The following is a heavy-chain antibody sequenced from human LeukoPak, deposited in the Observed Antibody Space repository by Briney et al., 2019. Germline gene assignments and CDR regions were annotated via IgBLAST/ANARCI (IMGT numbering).Heavy chain of an antibody. CDR2: INQDGTEK. CDR1: GFTFSSYW. V-gene: IGHV3-7*03. CDR3: ARGVVYPTWSGPHWSDY. J-gene: IGHJ4*02. D-gene: IGHD3-3*01. Sequence: GGSLRLSCAASGFTFSSYWMSWVRQAPGEGLEWVAKINQDGTEKAYVDSVRGRFTISRDNAKNSLFLQMNSLRAEDTAVYYCARGVVYPTWSGPHWSDYWGQGTLVTVSS.